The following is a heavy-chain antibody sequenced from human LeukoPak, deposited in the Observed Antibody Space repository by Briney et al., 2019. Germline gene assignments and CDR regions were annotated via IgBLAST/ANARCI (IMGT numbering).Heavy chain of an antibody. V-gene: IGHV3-23*01. Sequence: PGGSLRLSCVASGFTISSYGINWVRQAPGKGLEWVSEISGSGGSTYNADSVKGRFTMSRDSSMNTLYLQLNSLRADDTAVYYCARDGVTTGKNDAFDIWGQGTMVTVSS. D-gene: IGHD4-17*01. CDR2: ISGSGGST. J-gene: IGHJ3*02. CDR1: GFTISSYG. CDR3: ARDGVTTGKNDAFDI.